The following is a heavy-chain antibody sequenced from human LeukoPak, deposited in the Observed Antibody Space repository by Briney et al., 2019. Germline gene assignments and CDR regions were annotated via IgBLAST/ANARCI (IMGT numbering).Heavy chain of an antibody. Sequence: PSETLSLTCAVYGGSSSGYYWSWIRQPPGKGLEWIGEINHSGSTNYNPSLKSRATISVDTSKNQFSLKLSSVTAADTAVYYCARGYYGSGSYPWAFDIWGQGTMVTVSS. CDR1: GGSSSGYY. CDR3: ARGYYGSGSYPWAFDI. V-gene: IGHV4-34*01. CDR2: INHSGST. D-gene: IGHD3-10*01. J-gene: IGHJ3*02.